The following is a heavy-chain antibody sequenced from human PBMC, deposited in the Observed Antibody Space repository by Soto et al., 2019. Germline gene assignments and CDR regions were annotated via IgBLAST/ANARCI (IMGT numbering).Heavy chain of an antibody. Sequence: QVTLKESGPVLVKPTETLTLTCTISGFSLSNGRMGVSWIRQSPGKALEWLAHIFSDAERSYSTSMQSRLTISTDTSGTSVVLTMTNMDPVDTGTYYCARMNAGTYSHYYAMDVWGQGTTVTVSS. CDR2: IFSDAER. V-gene: IGHV2-26*03. D-gene: IGHD1-1*01. CDR1: GFSLSNGRMG. J-gene: IGHJ6*02. CDR3: ARMNAGTYSHYYAMDV.